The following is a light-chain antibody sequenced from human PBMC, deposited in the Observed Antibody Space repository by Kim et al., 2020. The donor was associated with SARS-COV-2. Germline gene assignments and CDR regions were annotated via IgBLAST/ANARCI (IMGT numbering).Light chain of an antibody. CDR3: AAWDDSLNGWV. V-gene: IGLV1-44*01. J-gene: IGLJ3*02. CDR1: SSNIGSNT. Sequence: QSVLIQPPSASGTPGQRVTISCSGSSSNIGSNTVNWYQQLPGTAPKLLIYSNNQRPSGVPDRFSGSMSGTSASLAISGLQSEDEADYYCAAWDDSLNGWVCGGGTKLTVL. CDR2: SNN.